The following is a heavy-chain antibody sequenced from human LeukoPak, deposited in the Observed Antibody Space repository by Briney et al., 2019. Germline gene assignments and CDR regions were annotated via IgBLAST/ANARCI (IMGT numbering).Heavy chain of an antibody. Sequence: GGSLKLSCAACGFTLSSYGMHWVRQAPGKGLEWVAFIRYDGSNKFYADSVKGRFTISRDNSKNTLYLQMNSLRAEDTAVYYCAKGYYYYFDYWGQGTLVTVSS. D-gene: IGHD3-10*01. CDR3: AKGYYYYFDY. J-gene: IGHJ4*02. CDR2: IRYDGSNK. CDR1: GFTLSSYG. V-gene: IGHV3-30*02.